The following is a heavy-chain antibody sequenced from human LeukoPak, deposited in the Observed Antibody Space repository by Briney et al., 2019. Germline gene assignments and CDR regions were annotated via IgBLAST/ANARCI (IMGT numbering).Heavy chain of an antibody. CDR3: AKRSDSSGYYHLDY. J-gene: IGHJ4*02. D-gene: IGHD3-22*01. V-gene: IGHV3-23*01. Sequence: GGSLRLSCAASGFTFSSYAMSWVRQAPGKGLEWVSTISGSGGSTYYADSVKGRFTISRDNSKNTLYLQMNSLRAEDTAVYYCAKRSDSSGYYHLDYWGQGTLVTVSS. CDR1: GFTFSSYA. CDR2: ISGSGGST.